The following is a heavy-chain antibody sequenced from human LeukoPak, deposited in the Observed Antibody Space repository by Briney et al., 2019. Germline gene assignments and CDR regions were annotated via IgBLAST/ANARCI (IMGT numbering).Heavy chain of an antibody. Sequence: GGSLRLSCAASGFTFSSYSMNWVRQAPGKELEWVSSISSSSSYIYYADSVKGRFTISRDNAKNSLYLQMNSLRAEDTAVYYCARDLGCSSTRCFRGPYYYYYLDVWGKGTTVTVSS. D-gene: IGHD2-2*01. CDR3: ARDLGCSSTRCFRGPYYYYYLDV. V-gene: IGHV3-21*01. CDR2: ISSSSSYI. CDR1: GFTFSSYS. J-gene: IGHJ6*03.